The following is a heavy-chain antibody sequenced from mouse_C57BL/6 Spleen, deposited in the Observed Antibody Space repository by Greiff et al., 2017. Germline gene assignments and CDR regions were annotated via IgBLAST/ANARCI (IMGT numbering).Heavy chain of an antibody. CDR3: ARDGNYYGSSSYAMDY. Sequence: EVKLMESGGGLVKPGGSLKLSCAASGFTFSSYAMSWVRQTPEKRLEWVATISDGGSYTYYPDNVKGRFTISRDNAKNNLYLQMSHLKSEDTAMYYCARDGNYYGSSSYAMDYWGQGTSVTVSS. J-gene: IGHJ4*01. D-gene: IGHD1-1*01. CDR1: GFTFSSYA. V-gene: IGHV5-4*01. CDR2: ISDGGSYT.